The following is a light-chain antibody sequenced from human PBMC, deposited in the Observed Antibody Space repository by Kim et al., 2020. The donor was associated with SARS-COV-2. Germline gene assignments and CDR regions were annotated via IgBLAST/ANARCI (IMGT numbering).Light chain of an antibody. J-gene: IGKJ1*01. Sequence: VSTGEGTTRTCRASQSLSGNLAWDQQTPGQAPRLLILRASTRASGVPARFTGSGSGADFTLTISSLQSEDSAVYYCQQYFTWPLTFGQGTKVDIK. V-gene: IGKV3-15*01. CDR3: QQYFTWPLT. CDR2: RAS. CDR1: QSLSGN.